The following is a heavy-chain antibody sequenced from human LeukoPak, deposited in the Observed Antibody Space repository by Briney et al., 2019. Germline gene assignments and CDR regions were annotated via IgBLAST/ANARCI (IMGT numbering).Heavy chain of an antibody. CDR3: ARIYGSGSYREYYFDY. D-gene: IGHD3-10*01. J-gene: IGHJ4*02. CDR2: IYYSGST. V-gene: IGHV4-59*08. CDR1: GGSISGYY. Sequence: KPSETLSLTCTVSGGSISGYYWSWIRQPPGKGLEWIGYIYYSGSTSYNPSLKSRVTISVDTSKNQFPLKLSSVTAADTAVYYCARIYGSGSYREYYFDYWGQGTLVTVSS.